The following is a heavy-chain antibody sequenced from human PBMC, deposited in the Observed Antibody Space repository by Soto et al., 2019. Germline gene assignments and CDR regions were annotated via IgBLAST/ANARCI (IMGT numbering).Heavy chain of an antibody. CDR3: AATGGNYFGLDV. CDR2: ISGYNGNT. D-gene: IGHD2-8*02. Sequence: GASVKVSCKSSDNTFTHYGINWVRQAPGQGLEWMGWISGYNGNTKYAQKFQDRVTMTADTSTRTAFMEVRSLTSDDTGVNFCAATGGNYFGLDVWGQGTTVTVSS. CDR1: DNTFTHYG. V-gene: IGHV1-18*01. J-gene: IGHJ6*02.